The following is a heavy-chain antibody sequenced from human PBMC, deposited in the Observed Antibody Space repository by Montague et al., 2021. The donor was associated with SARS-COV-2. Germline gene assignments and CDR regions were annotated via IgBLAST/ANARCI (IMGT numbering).Heavy chain of an antibody. D-gene: IGHD2-2*01. CDR2: INYSGSA. CDR3: SRRGVVVIPAVVEYYYGMDV. Sequence: SETLSLTCTVSGGSISSYYWNWIRQSPGKGLEWIGYINYSGSANYNPSFKSRVTTSVDTSKNQLSLNLSSVTAADTAVYYCSRRGVVVIPAVVEYYYGMDVWGQGTTVTVSS. V-gene: IGHV4-59*01. J-gene: IGHJ6*02. CDR1: GGSISSYY.